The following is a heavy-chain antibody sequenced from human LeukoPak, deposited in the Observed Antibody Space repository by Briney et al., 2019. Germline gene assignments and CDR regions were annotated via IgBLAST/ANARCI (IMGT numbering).Heavy chain of an antibody. CDR3: ARLWWELPDY. J-gene: IGHJ4*02. CDR1: GGSISSSSYY. CDR2: IYYSGST. V-gene: IGHV4-39*01. D-gene: IGHD1-26*01. Sequence: SETLSLTCTVSGGSISSSSYYWGWIRQPPGKGLEWIGSIYYSGSTYYNPSLKSRVTISVDTSKNQFSLKLSSVTAADTAVYYGARLWWELPDYWGQGTLVTVSS.